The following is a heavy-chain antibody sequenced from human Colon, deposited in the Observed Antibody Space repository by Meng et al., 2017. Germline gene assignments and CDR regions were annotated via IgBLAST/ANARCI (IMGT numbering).Heavy chain of an antibody. CDR2: FFHTGRT. D-gene: IGHD3/OR15-3a*01. CDR1: GGSISGNW. J-gene: IGHJ4*02. V-gene: IGHV4-4*02. CDR3: ARHISILGQRGFDY. Sequence: QVQLQECGPRLVNPSGTLPRTCAVSGGSISGNWWSWVRQPPGKGLEWIGEFFHTGRTNYDPSLKSRVTISVDKSNNQFSLKLTSVTAADTAVYYCARHISILGQRGFDYWGQGTLVTVSS.